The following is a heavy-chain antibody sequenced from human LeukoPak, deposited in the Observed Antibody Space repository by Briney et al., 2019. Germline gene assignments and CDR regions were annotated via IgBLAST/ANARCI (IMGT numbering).Heavy chain of an antibody. D-gene: IGHD7-27*01. CDR2: IYYSGST. J-gene: IGHJ6*03. CDR1: GGSISSSSYY. CDR3: ARSPGEGYYYYYYMDV. Sequence: SETLSLTCTVSGGSISSSSYYWGWIRQPPGKGLEWIGSIYYSGSTYYNPSLKSRVTISVDTSKDQFSLKLSSVTAADTAVYYCARSPGEGYYYYYYMDVWGKGTTVTVSS. V-gene: IGHV4-39*07.